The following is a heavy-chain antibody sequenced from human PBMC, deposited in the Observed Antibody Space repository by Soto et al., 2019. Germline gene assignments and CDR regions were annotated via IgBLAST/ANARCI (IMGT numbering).Heavy chain of an antibody. V-gene: IGHV1-3*01. CDR2: LIASLGIT. CDR1: GYTFTSYA. J-gene: IGHJ4*02. D-gene: IGHD6-19*01. CDR3: TVAGVLGLPYFEN. Sequence: ASVKVSCKASGYTFTSYAISWVRQAPGQRLEWMGWLIASLGITKYSQKFQGRVTITTDTSASTAYMELSSLRSEDTAVYYCTVAGVLGLPYFENWGQGTQVTVSS.